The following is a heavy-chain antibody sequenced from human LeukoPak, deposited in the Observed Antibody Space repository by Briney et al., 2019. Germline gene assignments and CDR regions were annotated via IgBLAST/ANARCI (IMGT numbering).Heavy chain of an antibody. CDR2: IWYDGSNK. J-gene: IGHJ5*02. CDR3: ARTSLSNLYNWFDP. V-gene: IGHV3-33*01. D-gene: IGHD4-11*01. CDR1: GFTFSSYG. Sequence: GGSLRLSCAASGFTFSSYGMHWVRQAPGKGLEWVAVIWYDGSNKYYADSVKGRFTISRGNSKNTLYLQMNSLRAEDTAVYYCARTSLSNLYNWFDPWGQGTLVTVSS.